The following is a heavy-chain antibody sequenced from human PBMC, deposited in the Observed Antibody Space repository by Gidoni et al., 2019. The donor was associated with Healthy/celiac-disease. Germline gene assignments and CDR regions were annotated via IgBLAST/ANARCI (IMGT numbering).Heavy chain of an antibody. D-gene: IGHD3-3*01. J-gene: IGHJ6*03. Sequence: QVQLVQSGAEVQKPGPSVKVSCKASGGTFSSYAISWVRQAPGQGREWMGGIIPIFGKANYAKKLQGRVTIAEDKSTGTAYMGLSSLRTEETAVYYWASLIYYDFWRGYFAGGYYMDVWGKGTTVTVSS. CDR1: GGTFSSYA. V-gene: IGHV1-69*06. CDR3: ASLIYYDFWRGYFAGGYYMDV. CDR2: IIPIFGKA.